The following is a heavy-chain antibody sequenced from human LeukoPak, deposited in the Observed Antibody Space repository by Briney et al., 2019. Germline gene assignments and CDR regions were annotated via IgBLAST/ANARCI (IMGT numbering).Heavy chain of an antibody. J-gene: IGHJ4*02. Sequence: SVKVSCKASGGTFSSYAISWVRQAPGQGLEWMGRIIPILGIANYAQKFQGRVTITADKSTSTAYMELSSLRSEDTAVYYCARDPLIDSIAAAKDDYWGQGTLVTVSS. CDR2: IIPILGIA. V-gene: IGHV1-69*04. CDR3: ARDPLIDSIAAAKDDY. CDR1: GGTFSSYA. D-gene: IGHD6-13*01.